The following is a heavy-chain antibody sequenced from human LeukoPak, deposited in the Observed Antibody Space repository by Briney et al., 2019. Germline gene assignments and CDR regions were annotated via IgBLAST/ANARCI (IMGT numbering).Heavy chain of an antibody. CDR1: GFTFSSYA. Sequence: PGGSLRLSCAASGFTFSSYAMHWVRQAPGKGLEWVAVISYDGSNKYYADSVKGRFTISRDNSKNTLYLQMNSLRAEDTAVYYCARDLGSRAQYYDFWSGYDPLNHRNYGMDVWGQGTTVTVSS. CDR2: ISYDGSNK. J-gene: IGHJ6*02. D-gene: IGHD3-3*01. V-gene: IGHV3-30-3*01. CDR3: ARDLGSRAQYYDFWSGYDPLNHRNYGMDV.